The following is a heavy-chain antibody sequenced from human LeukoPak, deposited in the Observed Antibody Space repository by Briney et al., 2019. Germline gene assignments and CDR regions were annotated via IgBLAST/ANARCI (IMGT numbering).Heavy chain of an antibody. Sequence: PGGSLRLSCAASGFTFSSYWMHWVRQAPGKGLGWVSRINSDGSSTSYADSVKGRFTISRDNAKTTLYQQINSLRAEHTAVYYCARDDRYSAFDCWGRGTLVTVPS. J-gene: IGHJ4*02. CDR2: INSDGSST. D-gene: IGHD5-18*01. CDR3: ARDDRYSAFDC. CDR1: GFTFSSYW. V-gene: IGHV3-74*01.